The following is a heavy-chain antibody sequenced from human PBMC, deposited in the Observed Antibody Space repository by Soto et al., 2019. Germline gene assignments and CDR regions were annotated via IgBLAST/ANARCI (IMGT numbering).Heavy chain of an antibody. V-gene: IGHV4-59*01. CDR2: IYYSGST. J-gene: IGHJ4*02. CDR3: ATETGSGPAGY. Sequence: QVQLQESGPGLVKPSETLSLTCTVSGGSISSYYWNWIRQPPGKGLEWIGYIYYSGSTNYNPSFKSRVTISVDTSKNQFPLRLKSVTAADTAVYYCATETGSGPAGYWGRGTLVTVSS. CDR1: GGSISSYY. D-gene: IGHD2-15*01.